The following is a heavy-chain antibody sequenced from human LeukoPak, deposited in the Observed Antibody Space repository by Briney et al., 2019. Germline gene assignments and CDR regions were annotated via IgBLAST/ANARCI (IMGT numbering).Heavy chain of an antibody. CDR3: ARPRHVYYGGSPGGDYYYGMDV. D-gene: IGHD4-23*01. CDR2: ITTYNGNT. CDR1: GYTFTSYG. V-gene: IGHV1-18*01. Sequence: GASVKVSCKASGYTFTSYGISWVRQAPGQGLEWMGWITTYNGNTNYAQKLQGRVTMTTDTSTSTAYMELRSLRSDDTAVYYCARPRHVYYGGSPGGDYYYGMDVWGQGTTVTVSS. J-gene: IGHJ6*02.